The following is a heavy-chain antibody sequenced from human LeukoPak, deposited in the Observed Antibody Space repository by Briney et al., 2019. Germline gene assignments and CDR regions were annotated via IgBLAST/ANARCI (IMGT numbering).Heavy chain of an antibody. CDR1: GYTFTGYY. CDR3: ARVSALARGATGQPAFDI. CDR2: INPNSGGT. J-gene: IGHJ3*02. Sequence: ASVKVSCKASGYTFTGYYMHWVRQAPGQGLEWMGRINPNSGGTNYAQKFQGRVTMTRDTSISTAYMEMRRLRSDDTAVYYCARVSALARGATGQPAFDIWGQGTMVTVSS. D-gene: IGHD1-14*01. V-gene: IGHV1-2*06.